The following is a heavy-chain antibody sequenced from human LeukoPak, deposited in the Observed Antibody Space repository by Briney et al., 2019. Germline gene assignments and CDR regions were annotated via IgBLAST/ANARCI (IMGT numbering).Heavy chain of an antibody. CDR2: ISYDGSNK. D-gene: IGHD3-22*01. Sequence: GRSLRLSCAASGFTFSSYAMHWVRQAPGKGLEWVAVISYDGSNKYYADSVKGRFTISRDNSKNTLYLQMTSLRAEDTAVYYCARNYYDSSGYYYGDAFDIWGQGTMVTLSS. CDR3: ARNYYDSSGYYYGDAFDI. V-gene: IGHV3-30-3*01. CDR1: GFTFSSYA. J-gene: IGHJ3*02.